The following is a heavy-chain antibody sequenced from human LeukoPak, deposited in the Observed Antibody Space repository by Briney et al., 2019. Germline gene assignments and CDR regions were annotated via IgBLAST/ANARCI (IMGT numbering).Heavy chain of an antibody. CDR3: ASTFAGGSGSYQFDY. CDR1: GYTFTSHA. Sequence: GASVKVSCKASGYTFTSHAMHWVRQALGQRLEWMGWINAGNGNTKYSQKFQGRVTITRDTSASTAYMELSSLRSEDTAVYYCASTFAGGSGSYQFDYWGQGTLVTVSS. J-gene: IGHJ4*02. V-gene: IGHV1-3*01. CDR2: INAGNGNT. D-gene: IGHD3-10*01.